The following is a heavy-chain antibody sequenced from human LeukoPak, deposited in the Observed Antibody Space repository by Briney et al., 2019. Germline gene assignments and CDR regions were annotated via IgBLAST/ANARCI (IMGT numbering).Heavy chain of an antibody. D-gene: IGHD5-18*01. CDR1: GGSFSGYY. CDR3: ASGGYSYGYHY. J-gene: IGHJ4*02. Sequence: SETLSLTCAVYGGSFSGYYWSWIRQPPEKGLEWIGEINHSGSTNYNPSLKSRVTISVDTSKNQFSLKLSSVTAADTAVYYCASGGYSYGYHYWGQGTLVTVSS. CDR2: INHSGST. V-gene: IGHV4-34*01.